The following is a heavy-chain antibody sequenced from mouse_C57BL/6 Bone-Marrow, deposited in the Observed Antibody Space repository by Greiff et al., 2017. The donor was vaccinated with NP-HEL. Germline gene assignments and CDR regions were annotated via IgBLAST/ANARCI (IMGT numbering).Heavy chain of an antibody. D-gene: IGHD2-1*01. CDR2: IYPGNIDT. CDR3: TRDPYGNYWYFDV. V-gene: IGHV1-5*01. J-gene: IGHJ1*03. Sequence: EVKLVESGTVLARPGASVKMSCKTSGYTFTSYWMHWVKQRPGQGLEWIGAIYPGNIDTSYNQKFKGKAKLTAVTSASTAYMELSSLTNEDSAVYYCTRDPYGNYWYFDVWGTGTTVTVSS. CDR1: GYTFTSYW.